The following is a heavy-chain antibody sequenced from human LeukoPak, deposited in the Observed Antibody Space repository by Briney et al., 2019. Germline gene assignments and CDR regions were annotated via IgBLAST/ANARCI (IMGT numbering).Heavy chain of an antibody. CDR3: ARTHCSSTSCTFDY. CDR2: IYSSGST. CDR1: SGSTSSSY. Sequence: PSETLSLTCTVSSGSTSSSYWSWIRQPPGKGLEWIGYIYSSGSTNYNPSLKSRVTISVDTSKNQFSLRLSSVTAADTAVYYCARTHCSSTSCTFDYWGQGTLVTVSS. J-gene: IGHJ4*02. V-gene: IGHV4-59*01. D-gene: IGHD2-2*01.